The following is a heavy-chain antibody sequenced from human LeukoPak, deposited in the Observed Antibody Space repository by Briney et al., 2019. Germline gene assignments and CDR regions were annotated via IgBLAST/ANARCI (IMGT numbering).Heavy chain of an antibody. CDR1: GYSFTSYW. Sequence: GESLKISCKGSGYSFTSYWIGWVRQMPGKGLEWMGIIYPGDSDTRYSPSFQGQVTISADKSISTAYLQWSSLEASDTAMYYCARNDSYNLVRVAFDVWGQGTMVTVSS. CDR3: ARNDSYNLVRVAFDV. V-gene: IGHV5-51*01. D-gene: IGHD5-24*01. CDR2: IYPGDSDT. J-gene: IGHJ3*01.